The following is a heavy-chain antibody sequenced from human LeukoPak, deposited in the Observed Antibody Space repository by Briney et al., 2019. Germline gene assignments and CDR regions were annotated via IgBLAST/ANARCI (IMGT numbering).Heavy chain of an antibody. D-gene: IGHD6-19*01. CDR1: GFTLSELW. J-gene: IGHJ4*02. CDR3: VGGYGWLPDY. Sequence: PGGSLRLSCVASGFTLSELWMNWVRQAPGKGLEWVANIKQDGSEKNYVDSVKGRFTISRDNAKNSVYLQMNSLRCEDTAVYYCVGGYGWLPDYWGQGTLVTVSS. CDR2: IKQDGSEK. V-gene: IGHV3-7*04.